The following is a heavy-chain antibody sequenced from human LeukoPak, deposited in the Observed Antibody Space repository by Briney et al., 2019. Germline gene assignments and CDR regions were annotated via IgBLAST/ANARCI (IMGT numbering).Heavy chain of an antibody. CDR1: GFTFSSYW. J-gene: IGHJ4*02. D-gene: IGHD3-22*01. CDR3: AKEAGPMSDYYYDITAYYYAPPFDS. Sequence: PGGSLRLSCAASGFTFSSYWMSWVRQAPGKGLEWVANIKQDGSEKYYVDSVKGRFTISRDSSENTLYLQMNSLGAEDTALYYCAKEAGPMSDYYYDITAYYYAPPFDSWGQGTLVTVSS. V-gene: IGHV3-7*03. CDR2: IKQDGSEK.